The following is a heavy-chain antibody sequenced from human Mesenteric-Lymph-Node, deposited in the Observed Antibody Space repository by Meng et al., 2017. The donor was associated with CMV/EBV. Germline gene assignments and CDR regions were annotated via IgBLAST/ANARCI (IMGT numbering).Heavy chain of an antibody. CDR3: AKDCSGGTCWDYYYSGMDV. CDR1: GFNFNNYG. V-gene: IGHV3-30*19. CDR2: ISFDGSNE. D-gene: IGHD2-15*01. J-gene: IGHJ6*02. Sequence: GGSLRLSCAVSGFNFNNYGMHWVRQAPGKGLEWVAVISFDGSNEYYADSVKGRFSISRDNSKNALYVQMNSLRPEDTAVYYCAKDCSGGTCWDYYYSGMDVWGQGTTVTVSS.